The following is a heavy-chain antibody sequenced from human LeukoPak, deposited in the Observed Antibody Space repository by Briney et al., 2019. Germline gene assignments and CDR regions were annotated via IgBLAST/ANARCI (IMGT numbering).Heavy chain of an antibody. Sequence: GASLRLSCAASGFTFSTYAMTWDRQAPGKGLEWVSGISTSGDRTYYADSVKGRFTISRDNSKNTLYLQMNSLRAEDTAEYYCARSAVGTSCCTAVDYWGQGTLVTVSS. CDR3: ARSAVGTSCCTAVDY. D-gene: IGHD1-26*01. V-gene: IGHV3-23*01. J-gene: IGHJ4*02. CDR2: ISTSGDRT. CDR1: GFTFSTYA.